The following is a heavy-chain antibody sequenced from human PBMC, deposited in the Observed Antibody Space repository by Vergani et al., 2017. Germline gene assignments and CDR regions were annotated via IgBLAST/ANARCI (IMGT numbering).Heavy chain of an antibody. D-gene: IGHD3-22*01. V-gene: IGHV1-69*04. CDR3: ASDLSDYYDSSGYYPRGWFDP. CDR1: GGTFSSYA. CDR2: IIPILGIA. Sequence: QVQLVQSGAEVKKPGSSVKVSCKASGGTFSSYAISWVRQAPGQGLEWMGRIIPILGIANYAQKFQGRVTITADKSTSTAYMELSSLRSEDTAVYYCASDLSDYYDSSGYYPRGWFDPWGQGTLVTVSS. J-gene: IGHJ5*02.